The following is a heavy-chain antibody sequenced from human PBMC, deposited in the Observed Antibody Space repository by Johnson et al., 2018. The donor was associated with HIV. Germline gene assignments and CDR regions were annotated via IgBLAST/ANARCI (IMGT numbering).Heavy chain of an antibody. CDR2: ISYDGSNK. CDR3: ARDRRQFLEWLSDAFDI. CDR1: GFTFSSYA. J-gene: IGHJ3*02. Sequence: LVESGGGVVQPGRSLRLSCAASGFTFSSYAMHWVRQAPGKGLEWVAVISYDGSNKYYADSVKGRFTISRDNAKNSLFLQMSSLRVADTAVYYCARDRRQFLEWLSDAFDIWGQGTMVTVSS. D-gene: IGHD3-3*01. V-gene: IGHV3-30*04.